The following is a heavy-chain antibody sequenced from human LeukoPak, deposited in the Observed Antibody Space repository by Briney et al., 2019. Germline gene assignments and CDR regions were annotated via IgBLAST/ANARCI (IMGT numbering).Heavy chain of an antibody. Sequence: GGSLRLSCAASGFTFSSYAMSWVRQAPGKGLEWVSAISGSGGSTYYADSVKGRFTISRDNSKNTLYLQMNSLRAEDTAVYYYAKDQYDSGLFDYWGQGTLVTVSS. CDR3: AKDQYDSGLFDY. CDR1: GFTFSSYA. D-gene: IGHD3-22*01. J-gene: IGHJ4*02. V-gene: IGHV3-23*01. CDR2: ISGSGGST.